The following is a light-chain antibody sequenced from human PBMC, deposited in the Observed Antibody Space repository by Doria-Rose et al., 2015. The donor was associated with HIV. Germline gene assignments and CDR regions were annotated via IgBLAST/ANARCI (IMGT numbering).Light chain of an antibody. CDR3: YQYGTSWT. CDR2: DGS. J-gene: IGKJ1*01. V-gene: IGKV3-20*01. Sequence: LTQAVGTVALSPGERATNSCRASQSFSSTYLAWYQQKPGQAPSLLIYDGSTRATGIPDRFSASGSGTDFTLTINRLEPEDFALYYCYQYGTSWTFGQGTKVEI. CDR1: QSFSSTY.